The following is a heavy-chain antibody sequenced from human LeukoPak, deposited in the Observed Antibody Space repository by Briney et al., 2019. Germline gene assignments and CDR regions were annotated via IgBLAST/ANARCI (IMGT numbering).Heavy chain of an antibody. V-gene: IGHV3-48*04. D-gene: IGHD3-22*01. J-gene: IGHJ4*02. CDR1: EFTFSSDS. Sequence: GGSLRLSCAASEFTFSSDSMNWVRQAPGKGLEWVSYIGSNISTIYYADSVKGRFTISRDNAKNSLYLQMNSLRAEDTAVYYCARAFYYYDSDYWGQGTLVTVSS. CDR2: IGSNISTI. CDR3: ARAFYYYDSDY.